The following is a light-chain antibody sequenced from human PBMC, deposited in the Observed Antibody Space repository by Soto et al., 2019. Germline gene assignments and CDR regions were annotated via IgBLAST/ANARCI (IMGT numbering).Light chain of an antibody. CDR1: QSISSW. V-gene: IGKV1-5*03. J-gene: IGKJ5*01. CDR3: QQLNSYPIT. Sequence: DIQMTQSPSTLSASVGDRVTITCRASQSISSWLAWYQQEPGKAPKLLIYKASSLESGVPSRFSGSGSGTGFTLTISSLQPEDFATYYCQQLNSYPITFGQGTRLENK. CDR2: KAS.